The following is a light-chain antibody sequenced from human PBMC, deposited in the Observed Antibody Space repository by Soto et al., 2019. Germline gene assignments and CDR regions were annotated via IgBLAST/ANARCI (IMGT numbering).Light chain of an antibody. V-gene: IGLV1-44*01. CDR3: AAWDDSLNVVV. CDR1: NSNIGSNT. CDR2: SNN. J-gene: IGLJ2*01. Sequence: QPVLTQPPSASGTPGQRVTISCSGSNSNIGSNTVSWYQQLPGTAPKLLIYSNNQRPSGVPDRFSGSKSGTSASLAISGLQSEAEADYYCAAWDDSLNVVVFGGGTKVTVL.